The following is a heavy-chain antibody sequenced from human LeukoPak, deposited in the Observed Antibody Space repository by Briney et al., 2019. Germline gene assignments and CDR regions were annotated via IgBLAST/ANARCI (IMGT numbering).Heavy chain of an antibody. V-gene: IGHV3-7*01. CDR2: INSDGSEK. CDR3: ARGGMIVVTY. CDR1: GFTFTTYW. D-gene: IGHD2-21*01. J-gene: IGHJ4*02. Sequence: GGSLRLSCAASGFTFTTYWMTWVRQAPGKRLEWVANINSDGSEKYYVDSVKGRFTISRDNAKTSLYLQMNSLRVEDTAVYYCARGGMIVVTYWGQGTLVTVSS.